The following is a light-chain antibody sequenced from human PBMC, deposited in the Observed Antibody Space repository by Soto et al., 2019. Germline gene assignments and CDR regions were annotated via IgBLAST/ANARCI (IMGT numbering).Light chain of an antibody. CDR1: QTISSW. V-gene: IGKV1-5*03. J-gene: IGKJ1*01. Sequence: DIQVTQSPPTLSASVGDRVTITCWASQTISSWLAWYQQKPGKAPKLLIYQASTLKSGVPSRFSGSGSGTEFTLTISSLQPDDFATYYCQHYNSYSEAFGQGTKVDIK. CDR2: QAS. CDR3: QHYNSYSEA.